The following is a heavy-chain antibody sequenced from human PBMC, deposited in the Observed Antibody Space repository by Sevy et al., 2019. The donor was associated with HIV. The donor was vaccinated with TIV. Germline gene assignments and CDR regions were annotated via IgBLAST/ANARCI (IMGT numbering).Heavy chain of an antibody. D-gene: IGHD6-19*01. CDR2: ISGSGGST. CDR3: AKQEQWLAGSYYFGY. V-gene: IGHV3-23*01. Sequence: GGSLRLSCAASGFTFSSYAMSWVRQAPGKGLEWVSAISGSGGSTYYADSVKDRFTISRDNSKNTLYLQMNSLRAEDTAVYYCAKQEQWLAGSYYFGYWGQGTLVTVSS. J-gene: IGHJ4*02. CDR1: GFTFSSYA.